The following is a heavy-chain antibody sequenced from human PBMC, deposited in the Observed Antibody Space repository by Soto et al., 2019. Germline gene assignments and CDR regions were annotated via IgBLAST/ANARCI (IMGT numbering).Heavy chain of an antibody. Sequence: QITLKESGPTLVKPTQTLTLTCTLSGFSFSTSGMVVGWIRQPPGKAPECLALIFWDGDNRSSPSLKTRLTLTKPTSENQAILTMTNMDPVDSGTYYCACRRNLAPTRGAFDIWYRGTEVTVSS. CDR3: ACRRNLAPTRGAFDI. D-gene: IGHD3-10*01. CDR1: GFSFSTSGMV. J-gene: IGHJ3*02. V-gene: IGHV2-5*02. CDR2: IFWDGDN.